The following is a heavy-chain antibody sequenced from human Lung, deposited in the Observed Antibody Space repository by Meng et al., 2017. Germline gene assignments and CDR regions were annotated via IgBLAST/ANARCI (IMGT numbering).Heavy chain of an antibody. V-gene: IGHV3-21*01. CDR2: ISSSSA. CDR1: GFTISSDS. J-gene: IGHJ4*02. Sequence: ELQLVESGGGLVKPGGSVRPTCAASGFTISSDSMNWFRQGPGKGLEWVSSISSSSAYADSVKGRFTISRDNAKNSLYLQMNSLRAEDTAVYYCARGRVVVAATPSDYWGQGTLVTVSS. CDR3: ARGRVVVAATPSDY. D-gene: IGHD2-15*01.